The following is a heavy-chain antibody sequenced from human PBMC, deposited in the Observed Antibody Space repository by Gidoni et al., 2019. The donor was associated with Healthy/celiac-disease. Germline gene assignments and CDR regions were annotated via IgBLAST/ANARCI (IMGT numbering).Heavy chain of an antibody. D-gene: IGHD6-6*01. V-gene: IGHV4-4*02. Sequence: QVQLQESGPGLVKPSGTLSLTCAVSGGSISSSNWWSWVRQPPGKGLEWIGEIYHSGSTNYNPSLKSRVTISVDKSKNQFSLKLSSVTAADTAVYYCARRGMMYSSSSHPSDYYDYYMDVWGKGTTVTVSS. CDR1: GGSISSSNW. J-gene: IGHJ6*03. CDR2: IYHSGST. CDR3: ARRGMMYSSSSHPSDYYDYYMDV.